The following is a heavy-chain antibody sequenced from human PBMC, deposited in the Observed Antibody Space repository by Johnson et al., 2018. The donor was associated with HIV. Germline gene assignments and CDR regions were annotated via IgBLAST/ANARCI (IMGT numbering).Heavy chain of an antibody. CDR2: ISYDGSNK. CDR3: ARDLGEREHEEWATDYYDFSIAYPVPGRRDVVGVLDI. Sequence: QVQLVESGGGVVQPGRSLRLSCAVSGFTLSHYGMHWVRQAPGKGLEWVAVISYDGSNKYYVDSVQGRFTISRVNSKNTLYLQMNSLRPEDPAVYYCARDLGEREHEEWATDYYDFSIAYPVPGRRDVVGVLDIWGQGTMVTVSS. J-gene: IGHJ3*02. V-gene: IGHV3-30*03. D-gene: IGHD3-3*01. CDR1: GFTLSHYG.